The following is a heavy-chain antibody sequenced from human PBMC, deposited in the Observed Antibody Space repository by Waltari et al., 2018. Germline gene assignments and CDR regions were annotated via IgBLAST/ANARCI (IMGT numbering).Heavy chain of an antibody. CDR2: IKQDGSEK. CDR1: GLSFGNYW. CDR3: TRGGRDSSWYWRD. Sequence: EVQLVESGGGLAQPGGSLRLACAASGLSFGNYWMTWVRQAAGKGPEWVDNIKQDGSEKYYMDSVKGRFTISRDNAKNSLYLQMNNLRVEDTAVYYCTRGGRDSSWYWRDWGQGTLVTVSS. J-gene: IGHJ4*02. V-gene: IGHV3-7*01. D-gene: IGHD6-13*01.